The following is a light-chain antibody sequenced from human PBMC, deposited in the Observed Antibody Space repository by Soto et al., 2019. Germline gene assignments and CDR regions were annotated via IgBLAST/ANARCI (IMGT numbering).Light chain of an antibody. V-gene: IGKV1-39*01. J-gene: IGKJ1*01. CDR3: QQASKSKGK. Sequence: SIGNRVTIPRRTSQTVSTYLNWYQHKPGRGPTLLIYAASSLQSGVPSRFSGSGSGTDFTLTIGIRQPEDFDTYYCQQASKSKGKFGQG. CDR1: QTVSTY. CDR2: AAS.